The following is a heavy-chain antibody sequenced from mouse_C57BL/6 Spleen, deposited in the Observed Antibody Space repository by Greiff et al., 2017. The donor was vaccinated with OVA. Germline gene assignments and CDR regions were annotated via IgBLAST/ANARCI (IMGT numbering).Heavy chain of an antibody. D-gene: IGHD2-1*01. CDR3: AVYYGNYGGGAMDY. CDR2: ISYDGSN. CDR1: GYSITSGYY. J-gene: IGHJ4*01. Sequence: DVKLQESGPGLVKPSQSLSLTCSVTGYSITSGYYWNWIRQFPGNKLEWMGYISYDGSNNYNPSLKNRISITRDTSKNQFFLKLNSVTTEDTATYYCAVYYGNYGGGAMDYWGQGTSVTVSS. V-gene: IGHV3-6*01.